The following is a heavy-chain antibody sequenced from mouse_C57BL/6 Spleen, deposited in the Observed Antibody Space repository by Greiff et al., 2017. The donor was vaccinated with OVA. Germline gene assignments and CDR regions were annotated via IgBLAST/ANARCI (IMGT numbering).Heavy chain of an antibody. CDR1: GYTFTSYW. V-gene: IGHV1-59*01. J-gene: IGHJ4*01. D-gene: IGHD4-1*01. CDR3: ALRGLGRDYAMDY. CDR2: IDPSDSYT. Sequence: QVQLQQPGAELVRPGTSVKLSCKASGYTFTSYWMHWVKQRPGQGLEWIGVIDPSDSYTNYNQKFTGKATLTVDTSSSTAYMQLSSLTSADSAVYYCALRGLGRDYAMDYWGQGTSVTVSS.